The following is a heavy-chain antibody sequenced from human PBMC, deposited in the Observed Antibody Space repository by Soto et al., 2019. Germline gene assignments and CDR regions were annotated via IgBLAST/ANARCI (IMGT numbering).Heavy chain of an antibody. CDR1: GYSFTSYW. V-gene: IGHV5-51*01. D-gene: IGHD4-17*01. CDR3: ARLTNGGATTVVTRVSVSYGMDV. CDR2: IYPGDSDT. J-gene: IGHJ6*02. Sequence: PGESLKISCKGSGYSFTSYWIGWVRQMPGKGLEWMGIIYPGDSDTRYSPSFQGQVTISADKSINTAYLQWSSLKASDTAMYYCARLTNGGATTVVTRVSVSYGMDVWGQATTVTVSS.